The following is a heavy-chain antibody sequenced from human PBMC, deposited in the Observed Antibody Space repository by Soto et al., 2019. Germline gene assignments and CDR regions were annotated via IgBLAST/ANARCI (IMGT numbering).Heavy chain of an antibody. CDR2: VYYSGST. V-gene: IGHV4-39*01. J-gene: IGHJ6*02. D-gene: IGHD2-2*01. Sequence: PSETLSLTCIVSGRPIRSSSYYWGWILKPPGKGLEWIGSVYYSGSTFYSPSLKIRVTISVDTSQNQISLNLTSATAADTAVYYCARQYQGDRGFYYYAVDVWRPGTTVTVS. CDR3: ARQYQGDRGFYYYAVDV. CDR1: GRPIRSSSYY.